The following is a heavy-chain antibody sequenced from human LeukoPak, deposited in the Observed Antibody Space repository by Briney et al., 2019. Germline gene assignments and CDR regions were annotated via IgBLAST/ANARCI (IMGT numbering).Heavy chain of an antibody. Sequence: ASVKVSCKASGYTFTNYYMHWVRQAPGQGLEWMGWINPNSGGTNYAQKSQGRVTMARDTSISTAYMELSRLTSDDTAVYYCARDYGDYELDYWGQGTLVTVSS. CDR2: INPNSGGT. D-gene: IGHD4-17*01. V-gene: IGHV1-2*02. CDR3: ARDYGDYELDY. J-gene: IGHJ4*02. CDR1: GYTFTNYY.